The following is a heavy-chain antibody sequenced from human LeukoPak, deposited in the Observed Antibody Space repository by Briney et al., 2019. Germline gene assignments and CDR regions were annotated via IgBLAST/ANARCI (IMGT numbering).Heavy chain of an antibody. Sequence: ASVKVSCKVSGYTFTEHYIHWVRQTPGRGLEWMGLINPHTGAANYTQNFQGRVTLTRDTSSSTAYMHLSSLRSDDTAVYYCARGKSGYSPWGQGTPVTVSS. CDR1: GYTFTEHY. CDR3: ARGKSGYSP. CDR2: INPHTGAA. J-gene: IGHJ4*02. V-gene: IGHV1-2*02. D-gene: IGHD3-22*01.